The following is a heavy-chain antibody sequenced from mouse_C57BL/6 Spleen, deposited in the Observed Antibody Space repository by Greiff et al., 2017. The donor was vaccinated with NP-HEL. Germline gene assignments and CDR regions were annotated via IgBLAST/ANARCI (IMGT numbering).Heavy chain of an antibody. J-gene: IGHJ4*01. V-gene: IGHV1-69*01. CDR1: GYTFTSYW. D-gene: IGHD1-1*01. Sequence: QVQLQQPGAELVMPGASVKLSCKASGYTFTSYWMHWVKQRPGQGLEWIGEIDPSDSYTNYNQKFKGKSTLTVDKSSSTAYMQLSSLTSEDSAVYYCAKVLYGSSLYAMDYWGQGTSVTVSS. CDR3: AKVLYGSSLYAMDY. CDR2: IDPSDSYT.